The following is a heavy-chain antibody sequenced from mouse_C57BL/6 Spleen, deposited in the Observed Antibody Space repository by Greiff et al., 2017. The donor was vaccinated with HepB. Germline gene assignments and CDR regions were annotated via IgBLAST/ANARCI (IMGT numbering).Heavy chain of an antibody. Sequence: EVQLVESGPELVKPGASVKISCNASGYSFTDYNMNWVKQSNGKSLEWIGVINPNYGTTSYNQKFKGKATLTVDQSSSTAYMQLNILTSEDAAVYYCARTDYGGSSYGYFDVWGTGTTVTVAS. CDR1: GYSFTDYN. D-gene: IGHD1-1*01. J-gene: IGHJ1*03. V-gene: IGHV1-39*01. CDR3: ARTDYGGSSYGYFDV. CDR2: INPNYGTT.